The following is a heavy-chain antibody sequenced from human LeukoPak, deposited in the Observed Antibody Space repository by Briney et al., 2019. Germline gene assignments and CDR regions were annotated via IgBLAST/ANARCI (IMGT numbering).Heavy chain of an antibody. Sequence: GGSLRLSCVVSGFTFSDHYLDWVRQAPGRGLEWVGRSRIKADGYITQYAASVKDRFTISRDESKDSLLLQMNSLKTEGTAIYYCVRGLNSFDLWGQGTPVTVSS. CDR1: GFTFSDHY. J-gene: IGHJ4*02. V-gene: IGHV3-72*01. CDR2: SRIKADGYIT. CDR3: VRGLNSFDL.